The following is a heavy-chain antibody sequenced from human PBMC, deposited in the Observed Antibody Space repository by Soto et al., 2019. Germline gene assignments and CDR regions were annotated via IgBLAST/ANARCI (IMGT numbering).Heavy chain of an antibody. D-gene: IGHD2-15*01. V-gene: IGHV3-73*01. J-gene: IGHJ6*03. CDR2: IRSKPNTDAT. CDR1: GFTFSDSA. Sequence: EVQLVESGGGLVQPGGSLKLSCAASGFTFSDSAMHWVRQASGKGLEWVGRIRSKPNTDATAYAASVKGRFTISRDASRNPAYLQMNSLKTEDTAVYYSTRHVDCSGGSCYSGYYYYMDVWCKGTTVTVSS. CDR3: TRHVDCSGGSCYSGYYYYMDV.